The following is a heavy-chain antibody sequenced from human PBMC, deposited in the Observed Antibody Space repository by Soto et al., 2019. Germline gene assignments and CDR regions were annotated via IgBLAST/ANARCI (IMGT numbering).Heavy chain of an antibody. CDR2: MNTNSGNT. D-gene: IGHD6-6*01. CDR3: AREGIAARQYYYGMDV. CDR1: GYTFTSYD. V-gene: IGHV1-8*01. J-gene: IGHJ6*02. Sequence: QVQLVQSGAEVKKPGASVKVSCKASGYTFTSYDINWVRQATGQGLEWMGWMNTNSGNTGYAQKFQGRVTMTRDTSISTAYMELSRLRSDDTAVYYCAREGIAARQYYYGMDVWGQGTTVTVSS.